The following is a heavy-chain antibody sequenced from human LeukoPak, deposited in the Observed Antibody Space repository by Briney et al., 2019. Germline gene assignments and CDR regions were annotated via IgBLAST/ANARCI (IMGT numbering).Heavy chain of an antibody. CDR2: IKSKTDGGTT. Sequence: ETLSLTCAVYGGSFSGYYWSWVRQAPGKGLEWVGRIKSKTDGGTTDYAAPVKGRFTISRDDSKNTLYLQMNSLKTEDTAVYYCTTVLGGPGDWFDPWGQGTLVTVSS. V-gene: IGHV3-15*01. CDR1: GGSFSGYY. D-gene: IGHD2-15*01. J-gene: IGHJ5*02. CDR3: TTVLGGPGDWFDP.